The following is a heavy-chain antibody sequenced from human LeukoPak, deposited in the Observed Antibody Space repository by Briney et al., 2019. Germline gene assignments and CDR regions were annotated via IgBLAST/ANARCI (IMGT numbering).Heavy chain of an antibody. D-gene: IGHD1-26*01. Sequence: ASVKVSCKASGGTFSSYGISWVRQAPGQGLEWMGWISAYNGNTNYAQKLQGRVTMTTDTSTSTAYMELRSLRSDDTAVYYCARAQWELTSFDYWGQGTLVTVSS. CDR3: ARAQWELTSFDY. V-gene: IGHV1-18*01. CDR2: ISAYNGNT. CDR1: GGTFSSYG. J-gene: IGHJ4*02.